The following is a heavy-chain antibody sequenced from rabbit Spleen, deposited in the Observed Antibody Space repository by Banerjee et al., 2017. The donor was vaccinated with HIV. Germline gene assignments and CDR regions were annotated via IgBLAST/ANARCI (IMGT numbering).Heavy chain of an antibody. CDR3: ARGIVYGFAGDTYPPYGMDL. Sequence: EESGGGLVKPGASLTLTCKASGFSFSSGYDMCWVRQAPGKGLEWIACIYPGGSGNTYSATWAKGRFTISKASSTTVTLQMTSLTVADTATYFCARGIVYGFAGDTYPPYGMDLGGPGTLVTVS. CDR1: GFSFSSGYD. D-gene: IGHD6-1*01. J-gene: IGHJ6*01. CDR2: IYPGGSGNT. V-gene: IGHV1S40*01.